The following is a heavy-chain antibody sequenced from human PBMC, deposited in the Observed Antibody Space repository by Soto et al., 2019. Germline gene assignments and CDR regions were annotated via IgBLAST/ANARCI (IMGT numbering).Heavy chain of an antibody. CDR1: GYTFNHYG. V-gene: IGHV1-18*01. CDR2: ISAHNGNT. CDR3: ARGTLSSFPETEGTYYGLNY. J-gene: IGHJ4*02. D-gene: IGHD3-10*01. Sequence: QVQLVQSAAEVKKPGASVRVSCEASGYTFNHYGITWVRQAPGQGLEWLGWISAHNGNTNYALKFQDRVTMTTDTSTNTAYLELRSPKSDDTAIYYCARGTLSSFPETEGTYYGLNYWGQGTLVTVSS.